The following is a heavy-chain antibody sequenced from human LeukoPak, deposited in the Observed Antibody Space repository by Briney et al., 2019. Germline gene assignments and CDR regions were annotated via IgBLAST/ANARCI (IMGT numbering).Heavy chain of an antibody. D-gene: IGHD3-22*01. V-gene: IGHV3-21*01. J-gene: IGHJ3*02. Sequence: GGSLRLSCAASGFTFSSYSMNWVRQAPGKGLEWVSSISSSSSYIYYADSVKGRFTISRDNAKNSLYLQMNSLRAEDTAVCYCATLLLTNAFDIWGQGTMVTVSS. CDR1: GFTFSSYS. CDR3: ATLLLTNAFDI. CDR2: ISSSSSYI.